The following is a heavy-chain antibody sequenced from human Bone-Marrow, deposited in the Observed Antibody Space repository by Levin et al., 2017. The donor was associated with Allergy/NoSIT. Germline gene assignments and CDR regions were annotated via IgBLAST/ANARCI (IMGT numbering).Heavy chain of an antibody. Sequence: PGGSLRLSCAASGFIFSDNWMTWVRQTPGKGLEWVATIKTDGSEKHYVDSVKGRFTISRDNAKNFLYLQMDSLRAEDTAVYYCARYARAPDSWGQGTQVSVSS. D-gene: IGHD2-2*01. CDR3: ARYARAPDS. V-gene: IGHV3-7*01. J-gene: IGHJ4*02. CDR1: GFIFSDNW. CDR2: IKTDGSEK.